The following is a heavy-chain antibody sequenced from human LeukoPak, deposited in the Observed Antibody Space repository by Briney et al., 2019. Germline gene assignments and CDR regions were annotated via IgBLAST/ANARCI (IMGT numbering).Heavy chain of an antibody. V-gene: IGHV3-21*01. CDR3: ARDLGDSSGYYYPDY. J-gene: IGHJ4*02. Sequence: GGSLRLSCAASGFTFSSYNMNWVRQAPGRGLEWVSSISTSSSYIYYADSVKGRFTISRDNAKNSLYLQMNSLRAEDTAVYYCARDLGDSSGYYYPDYWGQGTMVTVSS. CDR2: ISTSSSYI. CDR1: GFTFSSYN. D-gene: IGHD3-22*01.